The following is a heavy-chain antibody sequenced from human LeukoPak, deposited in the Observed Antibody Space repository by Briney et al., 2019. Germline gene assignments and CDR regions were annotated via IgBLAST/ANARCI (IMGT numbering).Heavy chain of an antibody. CDR3: AKAGVRYFDSSGLYAFDF. D-gene: IGHD3-22*01. Sequence: SETLSLTCAVSGGSISSTSYYWAWIRQPPGKGLEWVGTIYYSGSTYHNPSLKSRVTLSVDTSRNQFSLRLSSVDAADTAVYYCAKAGVRYFDSSGLYAFDFWGQGTTVTVSS. J-gene: IGHJ3*01. V-gene: IGHV4-39*01. CDR1: GGSISSTSYY. CDR2: IYYSGST.